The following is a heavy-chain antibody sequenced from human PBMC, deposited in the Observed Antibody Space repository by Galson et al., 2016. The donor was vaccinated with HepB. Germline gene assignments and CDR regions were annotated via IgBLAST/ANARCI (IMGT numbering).Heavy chain of an antibody. Sequence: SETLSLTCIVSGGSVTNHQYCWGWVRQAPGKGLEWIASFCYTGITYYNPSLRGRLTMDVDTSKFQLSLHLRSVAAADTAVYYCVDYCGGGACPDYWGQGTLVTVSS. V-gene: IGHV4-39*01. J-gene: IGHJ4*02. D-gene: IGHD2-21*01. CDR1: GGSVTNHQYC. CDR3: VDYCGGGACPDY. CDR2: FCYTGIT.